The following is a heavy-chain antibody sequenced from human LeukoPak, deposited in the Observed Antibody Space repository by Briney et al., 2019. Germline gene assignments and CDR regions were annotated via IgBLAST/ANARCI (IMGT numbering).Heavy chain of an antibody. CDR3: ARDWVYKIDY. D-gene: IGHD5-24*01. CDR1: GFTFTTYW. V-gene: IGHV3-74*01. J-gene: IGHJ4*02. CDR2: ISHDGII. Sequence: GESLLLSCAASGFTFTTYWMHWVRQAPGKGLVWVSRISHDGIISYADSVKGRFTISRDNAKNTLTLQMNSLRVEDTAVYFCARDWVYKIDYWGRGTLVTVSS.